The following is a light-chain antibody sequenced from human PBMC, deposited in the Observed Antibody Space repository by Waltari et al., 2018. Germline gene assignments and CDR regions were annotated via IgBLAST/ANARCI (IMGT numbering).Light chain of an antibody. CDR1: QSISSW. V-gene: IGKV1-5*03. J-gene: IGKJ5*01. Sequence: DIQMTQSPSTLSASVGDRVTITCRASQSISSWLAWYQQKPGKAPNLLIYKASTLESGVPSRFSASGSGTEFTLTISSLQAEDVAVYYCHQYHVPPLTFGQGTRLEIK. CDR2: KAS. CDR3: HQYHVPPLT.